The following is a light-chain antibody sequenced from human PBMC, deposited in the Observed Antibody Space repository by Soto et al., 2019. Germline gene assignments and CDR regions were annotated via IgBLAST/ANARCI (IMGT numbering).Light chain of an antibody. CDR2: NNN. V-gene: IGLV1-44*01. J-gene: IGLJ1*01. CDR1: SSNIGTNA. CDR3: AAWDNSLNGYV. Sequence: QPALTQPPSASGTPGPRVTISFSGGSSNIGTNAVNWYQQLPGTAPKLLIYNNNQRPSGVPDRFSGSKSGTSASLAISGLQSEDEADYYCAAWDNSLNGYVFGTGTKVTVL.